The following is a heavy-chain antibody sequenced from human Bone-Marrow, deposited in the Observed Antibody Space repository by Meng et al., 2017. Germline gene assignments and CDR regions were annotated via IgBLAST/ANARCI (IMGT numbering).Heavy chain of an antibody. D-gene: IGHD6-13*01. Sequence: GESLKIYCAASGFTFRSYAMHWVRQAPGKGLEWVAVISYDGRNKYYADSVKGRFTISRDNSKNTLYLQMNSLRAEDTAVYYYARDTYSSSWYGWNYYYYYGMDVWGQGNTVTGYS. V-gene: IGHV3-30*01. CDR2: ISYDGRNK. CDR3: ARDTYSSSWYGWNYYYYYGMDV. J-gene: IGHJ6*02. CDR1: GFTFRSYA.